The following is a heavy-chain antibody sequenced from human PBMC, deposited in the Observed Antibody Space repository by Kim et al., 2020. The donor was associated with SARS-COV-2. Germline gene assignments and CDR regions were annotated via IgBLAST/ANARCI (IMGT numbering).Heavy chain of an antibody. Sequence: AQKFQGRGTMTRDTSTSTVYMELSSLRSEDTAVYYCARDESTVAAYYFDYWGQGTLVTVSS. D-gene: IGHD6-19*01. V-gene: IGHV1-46*01. J-gene: IGHJ4*02. CDR3: ARDESTVAAYYFDY.